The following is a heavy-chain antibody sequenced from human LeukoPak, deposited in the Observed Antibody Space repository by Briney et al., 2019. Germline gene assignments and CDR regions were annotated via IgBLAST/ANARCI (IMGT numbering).Heavy chain of an antibody. CDR1: GYTLTELS. CDR3: ATPLGILTGSDAFDI. J-gene: IGHJ3*02. Sequence: SVKVSCKVSGYTLTELSMHWVRQAPGKGLEWMGGFDPEDGETIYAQKFQGRVTMTEDTSTDTAYMELSSLRSEDTAVYYCATPLGILTGSDAFDIWGQGTMVTVSS. CDR2: FDPEDGET. D-gene: IGHD3-9*01. V-gene: IGHV1-24*01.